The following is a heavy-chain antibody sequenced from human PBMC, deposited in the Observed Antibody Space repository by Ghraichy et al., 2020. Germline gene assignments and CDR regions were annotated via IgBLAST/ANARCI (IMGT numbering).Heavy chain of an antibody. CDR3: ARVTRRGYSYGEYDY. D-gene: IGHD5-18*01. J-gene: IGHJ4*02. Sequence: GGSLRLSCAASGFTFSSSWMSWVRQAPGKGLEWVANIKQDGSEKYYVDSVKGRFTISRDNAKNSLYLQMNSLRAEDTAVYYCARVTRRGYSYGEYDYWGQGTLVTVSS. V-gene: IGHV3-7*01. CDR1: GFTFSSSW. CDR2: IKQDGSEK.